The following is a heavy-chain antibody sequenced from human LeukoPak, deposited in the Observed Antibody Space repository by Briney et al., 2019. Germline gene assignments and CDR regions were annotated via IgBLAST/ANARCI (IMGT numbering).Heavy chain of an antibody. Sequence: GGSLRLSCAASRFTFSSYGMHWIRQAPRKGLEWVADISYDGSNKYYADSVKGRFTISRDNSKNTLYLQMNSLRAEDTAVYYCAKDRAAAGDFYYYYYGMDVWGQGTTVTVSS. D-gene: IGHD6-13*01. CDR3: AKDRAAAGDFYYYYYGMDV. V-gene: IGHV3-30*18. CDR2: ISYDGSNK. J-gene: IGHJ6*02. CDR1: RFTFSSYG.